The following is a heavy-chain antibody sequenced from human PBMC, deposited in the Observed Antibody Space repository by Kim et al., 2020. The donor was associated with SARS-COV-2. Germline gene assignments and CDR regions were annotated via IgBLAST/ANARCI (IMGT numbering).Heavy chain of an antibody. V-gene: IGHV1-46*01. J-gene: IGHJ4*02. CDR1: GYTFTSYY. D-gene: IGHD3-3*01. CDR3: ARRYYDFWSGSHFDY. Sequence: ASVKVSCKASGYTFTSYYMHWVRQAPGQGLEWMGIINPSGGSTSYAQKFQGRVTMTRDTSTSTVYMELSSLRSEDTAVYYCARRYYDFWSGSHFDYWGQGTLVTVSS. CDR2: INPSGGST.